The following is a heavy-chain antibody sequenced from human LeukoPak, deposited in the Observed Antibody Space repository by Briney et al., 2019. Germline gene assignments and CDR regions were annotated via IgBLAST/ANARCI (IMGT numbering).Heavy chain of an antibody. D-gene: IGHD5-12*01. CDR3: ASIWGSSGYAGYYGMDV. V-gene: IGHV3-74*01. CDR1: GFTFSSYW. J-gene: IGHJ6*04. CDR2: INSDGSST. Sequence: GGSLRLSCAASGFTFSSYWMHWVRQAPGKGLVWVSRINSDGSSTSYADSVKGRFTISRDNAKNTLYLQMNSLRAEDTAVYYCASIWGSSGYAGYYGMDVWGKGTTVTVSS.